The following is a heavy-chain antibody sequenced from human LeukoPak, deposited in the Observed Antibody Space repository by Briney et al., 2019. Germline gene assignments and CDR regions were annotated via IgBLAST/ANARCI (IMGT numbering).Heavy chain of an antibody. CDR1: GGTFSSYA. D-gene: IGHD3-3*01. Sequence: SVTVSCKASGGTFSSYAISWVRQAPGQGLEWMGGIIPIFGTANYAQKFQGRVTITADESTSTAYMELSSLRSEDTAVYYCARGSQDSPDHDFWSGSTTYFDYWGQGTLVTVSS. CDR3: ARGSQDSPDHDFWSGSTTYFDY. CDR2: IIPIFGTA. V-gene: IGHV1-69*13. J-gene: IGHJ4*02.